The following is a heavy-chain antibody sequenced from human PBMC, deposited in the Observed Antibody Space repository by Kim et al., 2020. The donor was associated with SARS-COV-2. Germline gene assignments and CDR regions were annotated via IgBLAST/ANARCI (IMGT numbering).Heavy chain of an antibody. CDR3: AQGYSSSWYSYYYYGMDV. CDR2: IIPIFGTA. V-gene: IGHV1-69*13. D-gene: IGHD6-13*01. CDR1: GGTFSSYA. J-gene: IGHJ6*02. Sequence: SVKVSCKASGGTFSSYAISWVRQAPGQGLEWMGGIIPIFGTANYAQKFQGRVTITADESTSTAYMELSSLRSEDTAVYYCAQGYSSSWYSYYYYGMDVWGQGTTVTVSS.